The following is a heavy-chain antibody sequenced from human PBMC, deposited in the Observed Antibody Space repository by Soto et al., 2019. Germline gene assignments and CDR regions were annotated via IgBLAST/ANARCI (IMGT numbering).Heavy chain of an antibody. V-gene: IGHV4-38-2*01. CDR1: GYSISGGFY. Sequence: SETLSLTCAVSGYSISGGFYWGWVRQPPGKGLEWIGSIYHTGNTYQSPSLKSRVTISVDTSENQLSLKLSSVTAADTAVYYCASGSTMTKMDYWGQGTLVTAPQ. D-gene: IGHD4-17*01. J-gene: IGHJ4*02. CDR3: ASGSTMTKMDY. CDR2: IYHTGNT.